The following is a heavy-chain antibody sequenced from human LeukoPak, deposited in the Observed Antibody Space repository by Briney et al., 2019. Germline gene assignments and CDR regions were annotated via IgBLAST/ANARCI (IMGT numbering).Heavy chain of an antibody. CDR2: IKPSSGDA. V-gene: IGHV1-2*02. D-gene: IGHD6-19*01. Sequence: ASVNVSCKASGYSFTAYYIFWVRQAPGQGLEWMGWIKPSSGDAKSAQKFQDRVTITRDSSINTVYMEVTRLTSDVTALYYCVRWGSGWFYNSLDPWGQGTLVTVSS. CDR1: GYSFTAYY. J-gene: IGHJ5*02. CDR3: VRWGSGWFYNSLDP.